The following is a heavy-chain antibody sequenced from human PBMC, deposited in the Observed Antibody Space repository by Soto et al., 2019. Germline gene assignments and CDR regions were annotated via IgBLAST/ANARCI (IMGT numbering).Heavy chain of an antibody. D-gene: IGHD6-19*01. CDR3: ARVLVQQWLRITQYYYYGMDV. CDR1: GFTFSSYA. Sequence: PGGSLRLSCAASGFTFSSYAMHWVRQAPGKGLERVAVISYDGSNKYYADSVKGRFTISRDNSKNTLYLQMNSLRAEDTAVYYCARVLVQQWLRITQYYYYGMDVWGQGTTVTVSS. CDR2: ISYDGSNK. J-gene: IGHJ6*02. V-gene: IGHV3-30-3*01.